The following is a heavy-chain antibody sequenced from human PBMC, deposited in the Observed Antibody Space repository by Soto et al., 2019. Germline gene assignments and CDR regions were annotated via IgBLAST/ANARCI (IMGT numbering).Heavy chain of an antibody. CDR1: GFTFSDYY. V-gene: IGHV3-11*01. Sequence: QVQLVESGGGLVKPGGSLRLSCAASGFTFSDYYMSWIRQAPGKGLEWVSYISSRSDIIYYDDSVKGRFTISRDNAQKSLYLHMNSLRAEDTAVYYCARDLGYYDSSGYFYYWGQGTLVTVSA. J-gene: IGHJ4*02. CDR2: ISSRSDII. CDR3: ARDLGYYDSSGYFYY. D-gene: IGHD3-22*01.